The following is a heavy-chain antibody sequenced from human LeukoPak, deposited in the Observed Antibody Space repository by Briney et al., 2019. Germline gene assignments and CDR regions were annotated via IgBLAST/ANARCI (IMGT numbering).Heavy chain of an antibody. V-gene: IGHV3-74*01. Sequence: GGSLRLSCAASGFTFSGYWMHWVRQPPGKGLVWVSRINSVWSDTIYADSVKGRFTISRDNAKNTLYLQMNSLRAEDTAVYYCARVGTSGSSFTYFDSWGQGTLVTVSS. J-gene: IGHJ4*02. CDR2: INSVWSDT. CDR3: ARVGTSGSSFTYFDS. D-gene: IGHD1-26*01. CDR1: GFTFSGYW.